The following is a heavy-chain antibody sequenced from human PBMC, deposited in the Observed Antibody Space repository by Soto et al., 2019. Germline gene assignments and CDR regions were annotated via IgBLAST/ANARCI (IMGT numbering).Heavy chain of an antibody. V-gene: IGHV3-48*02. CDR1: GFTFSNFG. J-gene: IGHJ4*02. CDR2: ITRSGTI. D-gene: IGHD3-16*01. CDR3: ARDNKGADY. Sequence: EVQLVESGGGLVQPGGSLRLSCAASGFTFSNFGMNWFRQAPGKGLEWISFITRSGTIYYADSVRGRFTISRDNAKNSLYLQMNSLRDEDTAVYYCARDNKGADYWGQGTLVTVSS.